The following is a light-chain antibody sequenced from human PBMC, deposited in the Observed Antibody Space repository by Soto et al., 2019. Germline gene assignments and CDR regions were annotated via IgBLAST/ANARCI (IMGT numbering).Light chain of an antibody. CDR2: GAS. V-gene: IGKV3-11*01. CDR3: QQRSNWPLT. Sequence: EIMMTQSPATLSVSPGEGATLSCRASQSVSSHIAWYQQKPGQAPRLLIYGASNRATGIPARFSGSGSGTDFTLTISSLEPEDFAVYYCQQRSNWPLTFGGGTKVDIK. J-gene: IGKJ4*01. CDR1: QSVSSH.